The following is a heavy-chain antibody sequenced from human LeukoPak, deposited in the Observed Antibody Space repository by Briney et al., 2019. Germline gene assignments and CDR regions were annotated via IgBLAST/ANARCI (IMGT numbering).Heavy chain of an antibody. CDR1: GFTFSSSA. CDR2: ISYDGSNK. CDR3: AREYGDHYFDY. Sequence: GGSLRLSCAASGFTFSSSAIHWVRQAPVKGLEWVAIISYDGSNKYYADSVKGRFTISRDNPKSTLYLQMNSLRVEDTAVYYCAREYGDHYFDYWGQGTLVTVSS. J-gene: IGHJ4*02. V-gene: IGHV3-30-3*01. D-gene: IGHD4-17*01.